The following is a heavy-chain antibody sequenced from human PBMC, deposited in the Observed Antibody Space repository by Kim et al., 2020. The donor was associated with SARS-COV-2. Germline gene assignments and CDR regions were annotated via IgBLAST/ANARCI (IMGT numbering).Heavy chain of an antibody. CDR3: ARGPTDYFELNFGP. Sequence: GGSLRLSCAASGFTFISYWMHWVRQVPGKGLVWVSRINSDGSTTSYADSVKGRFTISRDNAKNTLYLQMNSLRAEDTAVYYCARGPTDYFELNFGPWGQGTQVTVST. D-gene: IGHD3-22*01. CDR1: GFTFISYW. V-gene: IGHV3-74*01. CDR2: INSDGSTT. J-gene: IGHJ5*02.